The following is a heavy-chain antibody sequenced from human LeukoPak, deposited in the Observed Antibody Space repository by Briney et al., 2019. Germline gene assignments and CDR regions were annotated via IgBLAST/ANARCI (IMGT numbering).Heavy chain of an antibody. Sequence: ASVKVSCKASGYTFTSYGISWVRQAPGQGLEWMGWISAYNGNTNYAQKLQGRVTMTTDTSTSTAYMELRSLRSDDTAVYYCARDWSPYGSASYLRAFPDYWGQGTLVTVSS. CDR3: ARDWSPYGSASYLRAFPDY. J-gene: IGHJ4*02. CDR1: GYTFTSYG. V-gene: IGHV1-18*01. D-gene: IGHD3-10*01. CDR2: ISAYNGNT.